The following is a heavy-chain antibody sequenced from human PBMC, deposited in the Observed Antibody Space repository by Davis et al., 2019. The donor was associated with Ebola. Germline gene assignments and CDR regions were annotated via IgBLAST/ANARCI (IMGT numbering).Heavy chain of an antibody. V-gene: IGHV3-9*01. J-gene: IGHJ4*02. D-gene: IGHD6-13*01. CDR1: GFTFDDYA. Sequence: SLKISCAASGFTFDDYAMHWVRQAPGKGLEWVSGISWNSGSIGYADSVKGRFTISRDNAKSSLYLQMNSLRAEDTALYYCAKDLGASISSWSLFDYWGQGTLVTVSS. CDR3: AKDLGASISSWSLFDY. CDR2: ISWNSGSI.